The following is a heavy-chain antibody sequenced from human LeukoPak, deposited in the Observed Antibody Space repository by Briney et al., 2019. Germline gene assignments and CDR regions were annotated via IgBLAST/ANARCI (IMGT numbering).Heavy chain of an antibody. Sequence: PGGSLRLSCAASGFTFDNYGMSWVRQAPGKGLEWVSGINWNGGSTGYADSVKGRFTISRDNAKNSLYLQMNSLRAEDTALYYCARGEACSSTSCYFSLVDYWGPRTLVTVSS. CDR1: GFTFDNYG. V-gene: IGHV3-20*04. CDR3: ARGEACSSTSCYFSLVDY. CDR2: INWNGGST. D-gene: IGHD2-2*01. J-gene: IGHJ4*02.